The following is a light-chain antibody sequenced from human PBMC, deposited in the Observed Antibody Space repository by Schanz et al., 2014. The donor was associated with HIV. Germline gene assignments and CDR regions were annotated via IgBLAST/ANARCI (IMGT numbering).Light chain of an antibody. V-gene: IGKV3-15*01. CDR1: QSVGNS. Sequence: ETLMTQSPATLSVSPGEGAALSCRASQSVGNSLAWYQQKPGQAPRLLIYGASTRATGIPARFSGSRSGTEFTLTISSLQSEDFATYYCQQGHKFPLTFGGGTKVEIE. CDR2: GAS. J-gene: IGKJ4*01. CDR3: QQGHKFPLT.